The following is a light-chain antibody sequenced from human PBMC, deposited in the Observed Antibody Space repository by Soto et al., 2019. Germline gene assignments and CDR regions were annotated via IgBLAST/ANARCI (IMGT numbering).Light chain of an antibody. CDR2: GAS. CDR3: QQYGTSQGT. V-gene: IGKV3-20*01. CDR1: QSVYNN. J-gene: IGKJ1*01. Sequence: EIVMTQSPATLSVSPGERATLPCRASQSVYNNLAWYQQKPGQAPRLLIYGASTRATGIPDRFSGSGSGTDFTLTISRLEPEDSAVYYCQQYGTSQGTFGQGTKVDI.